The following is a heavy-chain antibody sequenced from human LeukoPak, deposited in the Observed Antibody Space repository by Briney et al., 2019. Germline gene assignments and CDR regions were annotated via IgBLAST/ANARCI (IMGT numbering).Heavy chain of an antibody. D-gene: IGHD4-11*01. CDR3: ASSPHAVTINFDY. CDR2: IYHSGST. J-gene: IGHJ4*02. Sequence: SQTLSLTCTVSGGSISSGGYYWSWIRQPPGKGLEWIGYIYHSGSTYYNPSLKSRVTISVDRSKNQFSLKLSSVTAADTAVYYCASSPHAVTINFDYWGQGTLVTVSS. CDR1: GGSISSGGYY. V-gene: IGHV4-30-2*01.